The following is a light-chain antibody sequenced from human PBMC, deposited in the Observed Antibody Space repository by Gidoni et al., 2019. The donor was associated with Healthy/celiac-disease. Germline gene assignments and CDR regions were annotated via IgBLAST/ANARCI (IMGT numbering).Light chain of an antibody. J-gene: IGKJ2*01. CDR3: QQRGT. CDR2: DAS. Sequence: IVFTQSPATLSLCPGERATLSCRASQSVSSYLTWYQQTPGHAHRLLIYDASNRATGIPDRFSGSGSGIAFTLTIRSLEPEDFAVHYCQQRGTFGQGTKLEIK. V-gene: IGKV3-11*01. CDR1: QSVSSY.